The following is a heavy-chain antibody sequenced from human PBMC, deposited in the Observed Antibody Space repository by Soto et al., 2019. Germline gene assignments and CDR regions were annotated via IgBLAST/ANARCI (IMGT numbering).Heavy chain of an antibody. CDR1: GGSISSYY. D-gene: IGHD3-16*02. CDR3: AREEGKDEYIWGSYRHNAFDI. Sequence: QVQLQESGPGLVKPSETLSLTCTVSGGSISSYYWSWIRQPPGKGLEWIGYIYYSGSTNYNPSLKSRVTISVDTSKNQFSLKLSSVTAADTAVYYCAREEGKDEYIWGSYRHNAFDIWGQGTMVTVSS. CDR2: IYYSGST. J-gene: IGHJ3*02. V-gene: IGHV4-59*01.